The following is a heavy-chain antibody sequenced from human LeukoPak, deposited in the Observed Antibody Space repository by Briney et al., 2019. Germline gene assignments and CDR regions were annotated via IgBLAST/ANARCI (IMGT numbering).Heavy chain of an antibody. D-gene: IGHD5-18*01. V-gene: IGHV1-18*01. J-gene: IGHJ4*02. CDR1: GYTFTSYG. CDR2: ISAYNGNT. CDR3: ARDGRNTAMVTYFSFRTDEPRFDY. Sequence: GASVKVSCKASGYTFTSYGISWVRQAPGQGLEWMGWISAYNGNTNYAQKLQGRVTMTTDTSTSTAYMELRSLRSDDTAVYYCARDGRNTAMVTYFSFRTDEPRFDYWGQGTLVTVSS.